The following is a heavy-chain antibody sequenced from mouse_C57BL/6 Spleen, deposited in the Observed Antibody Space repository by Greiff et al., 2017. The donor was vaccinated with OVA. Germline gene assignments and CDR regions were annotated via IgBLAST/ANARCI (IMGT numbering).Heavy chain of an antibody. CDR2: IDPPDSYT. J-gene: IGHJ2*01. CDR3: ARRHDYDGFFHFDY. D-gene: IGHD2-4*01. CDR1: GYTFTSYW. Sequence: QVQLQQPGAELVMPGASVKLSCKASGYTFTSYWMHWVKQRPGQGLEWIGEIDPPDSYTNYNQKFKGKSTLTVDKSSSTAYMQLSSLTSEDSAVYYCARRHDYDGFFHFDYWGKGTTLTVSS. V-gene: IGHV1-69*01.